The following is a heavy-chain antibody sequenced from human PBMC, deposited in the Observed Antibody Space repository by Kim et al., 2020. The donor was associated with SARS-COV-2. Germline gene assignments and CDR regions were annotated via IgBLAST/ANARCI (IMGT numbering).Heavy chain of an antibody. CDR1: GFPFANYW. V-gene: IGHV3-7*03. J-gene: IGHJ5*02. CDR2: IKQDGSEK. CDR3: ATTTSTTGT. D-gene: IGHD3-9*01. Sequence: GSPRLSCAASGFPFANYWMNWVRQAPGEGLECVASIKQDGSEKYYVDSVKGRFSISRDNAKNSLYLQMNSLRAEDTAVYYCATTTSTTGTWGQGTLVTVSS.